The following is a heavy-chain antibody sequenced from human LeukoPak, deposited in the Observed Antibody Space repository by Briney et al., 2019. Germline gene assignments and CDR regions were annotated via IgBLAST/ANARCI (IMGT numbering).Heavy chain of an antibody. CDR1: GFSFSSHA. CDR3: AKYVPGTYSNGLDN. D-gene: IGHD3-10*01. J-gene: IGHJ4*02. CDR2: ISTGGTGT. Sequence: PGGSLRLSCAVSGFSFSSHAMNWVRQAPGKGLEWVSAISTGGTGTYYADSVKGRFTISRDNSKNTLYLQMNSLRAEDTAVYYCAKYVPGTYSNGLDNWGQGTLVTVSS. V-gene: IGHV3-23*01.